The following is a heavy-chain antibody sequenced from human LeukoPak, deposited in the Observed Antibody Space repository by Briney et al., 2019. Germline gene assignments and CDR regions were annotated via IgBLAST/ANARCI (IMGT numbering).Heavy chain of an antibody. V-gene: IGHV4-59*01. CDR3: ARAPRGVVVKSDAFDI. Sequence: SETLSLTCTDSGGSISSYYWCWIRQPPGKGLGWGGYIYYSGSTNYNPSLKSRVRTSVDTSKKQFSMKLSSVTAADTAVYYCARAPRGVVVKSDAFDIWGQGTMVTVSS. CDR2: IYYSGST. J-gene: IGHJ3*02. CDR1: GGSISSYY. D-gene: IGHD2-15*01.